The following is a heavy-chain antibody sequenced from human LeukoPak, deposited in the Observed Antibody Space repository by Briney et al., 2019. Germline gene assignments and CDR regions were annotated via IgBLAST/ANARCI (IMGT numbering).Heavy chain of an antibody. J-gene: IGHJ4*02. CDR3: ARGRSSSRYYFDY. V-gene: IGHV1-8*02. D-gene: IGHD6-6*01. CDR2: MNPNSGNT. CDR1: GYTFTRYD. Sequence: GASVKVSCKASGYTFTRYDTNWVRQAPGQGLEWMGWMNPNSGNTGYAQKFQGRVTMTRNTSISTAYMELSSLRSEDTAVYYCARGRSSSRYYFDYWGQGTLVTVSS.